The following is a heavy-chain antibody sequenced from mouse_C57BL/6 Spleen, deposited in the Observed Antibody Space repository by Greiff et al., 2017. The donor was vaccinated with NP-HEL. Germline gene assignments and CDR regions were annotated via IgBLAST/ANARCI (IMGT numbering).Heavy chain of an antibody. CDR1: GFTFSDYG. Sequence: EVKVVESGGGLVKPGGSLKLSCAASGFTFSDYGMHWVRQAPEKGLEWVAYISSGSSTIYYADTVKGRFTISRDNAKNTLFLQMTSLRSEDTAMYYCARGGRGYFDYWGQGTTLTVSS. CDR2: ISSGSSTI. D-gene: IGHD3-3*01. CDR3: ARGGRGYFDY. V-gene: IGHV5-17*01. J-gene: IGHJ2*01.